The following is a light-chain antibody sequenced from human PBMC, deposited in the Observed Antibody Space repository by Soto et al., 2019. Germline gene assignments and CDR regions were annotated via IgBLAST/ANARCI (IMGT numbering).Light chain of an antibody. V-gene: IGKV3-15*01. CDR3: QQYDNWPFT. J-gene: IGKJ3*01. Sequence: EVVMTQSPATLSVSPVEGATLSCRASQSVSSKLAWYQQKPGQAPRLLIYGASTRATGIPARFSGSVSGTEFPLNISSLQSKDFAVYYGQQYDNWPFTFGTGNKVDIK. CDR1: QSVSSK. CDR2: GAS.